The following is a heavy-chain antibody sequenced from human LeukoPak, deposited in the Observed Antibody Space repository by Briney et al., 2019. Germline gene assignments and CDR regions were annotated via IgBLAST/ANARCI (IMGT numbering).Heavy chain of an antibody. D-gene: IGHD6-13*01. J-gene: IGHJ4*02. CDR1: GFTFDDYA. CDR2: ISWNSGSI. Sequence: GRSLRLSCAASGFTFDDYAMHWVRQAPGKGLEWVSGISWNSGSIGYADSVKGRFTISRDNAKNSLYLQMNSLRAEDTALYYCAKDSAIAAAALDYWGQGTLVTVSS. CDR3: AKDSAIAAAALDY. V-gene: IGHV3-9*01.